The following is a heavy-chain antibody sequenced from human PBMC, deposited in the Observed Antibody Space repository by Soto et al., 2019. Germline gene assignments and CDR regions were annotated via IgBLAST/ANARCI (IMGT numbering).Heavy chain of an antibody. CDR2: IYYSGST. D-gene: IGHD6-13*01. J-gene: IGHJ4*02. CDR3: ARHEYGSSWYLRYYLDY. V-gene: IGHV4-61*01. Sequence: PSETLSLTCTVSGGSVSSGSYYWSWIRPPPGKGLEWIGYIYYSGSTNYNPSLKSRVTISVDTSKNQFSLKLSSVTAADTAVYYCARHEYGSSWYLRYYLDYWGQGTLVTVSS. CDR1: GGSVSSGSYY.